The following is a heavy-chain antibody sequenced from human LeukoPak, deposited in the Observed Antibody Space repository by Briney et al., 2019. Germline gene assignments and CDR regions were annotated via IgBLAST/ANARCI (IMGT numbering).Heavy chain of an antibody. V-gene: IGHV4-59*01. Sequence: SETLSLTCTVSGGSISSYYWSWIRQPPGKGLEWIGYIYYSGSTNYNPSLKSRVTISVDTSKNQFSLKLSSVTAADTAVYYCARGWFGELLYGLDYYYYYMDVWGKGTTVTVSS. CDR3: ARGWFGELLYGLDYYYYYMDV. D-gene: IGHD3-10*01. J-gene: IGHJ6*03. CDR2: IYYSGST. CDR1: GGSISSYY.